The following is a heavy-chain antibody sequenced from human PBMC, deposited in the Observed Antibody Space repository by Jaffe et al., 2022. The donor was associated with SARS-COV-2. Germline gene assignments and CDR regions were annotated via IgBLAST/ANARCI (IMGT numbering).Heavy chain of an antibody. Sequence: QVQLQESGPGLVKPSETLSLTCTVSGGSISSYYWSWIRQPPGKGLEWIGYIYYSGSTNYNPSLKSRVTISVDTSKNQFSLKLSSVTAADTAVYYCARLFNYYDSSGYSAYYDYWGQGTLVTVSS. CDR2: IYYSGST. D-gene: IGHD3-22*01. J-gene: IGHJ4*02. V-gene: IGHV4-59*08. CDR3: ARLFNYYDSSGYSAYYDY. CDR1: GGSISSYY.